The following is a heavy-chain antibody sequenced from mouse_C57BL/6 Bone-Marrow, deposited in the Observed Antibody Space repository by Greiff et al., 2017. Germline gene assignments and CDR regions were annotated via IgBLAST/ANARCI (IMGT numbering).Heavy chain of an antibody. V-gene: IGHV1-26*01. Sequence: VQLQQSGPELVKPGASVKISCKASGYTFTDYYMNWVKQSHGKSLEWIGDINPNNGGTSYNQKFKGKATLTVDKSSSTAYMELRSLTSEDSAVYYCARRVAGYWGQGTTLTVSS. CDR3: ARRVAGY. CDR2: INPNNGGT. CDR1: GYTFTDYY. J-gene: IGHJ2*01.